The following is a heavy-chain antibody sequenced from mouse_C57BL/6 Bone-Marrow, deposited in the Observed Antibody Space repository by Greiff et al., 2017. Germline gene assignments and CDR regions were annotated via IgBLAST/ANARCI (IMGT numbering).Heavy chain of an antibody. CDR2: ISSGSSTI. Sequence: EVQRVESGGGLVKPGGSLKLSCAASGFTFSDYGMHWVRQAPEKGLEWVAYISSGSSTIYYADTVKGRFTISRDNAKNTLFLQMTSLRSEDTAMYYCACWGATTVVEAMDYWGQGTSVTVSS. CDR1: GFTFSDYG. V-gene: IGHV5-17*01. J-gene: IGHJ4*01. CDR3: ACWGATTVVEAMDY. D-gene: IGHD1-1*01.